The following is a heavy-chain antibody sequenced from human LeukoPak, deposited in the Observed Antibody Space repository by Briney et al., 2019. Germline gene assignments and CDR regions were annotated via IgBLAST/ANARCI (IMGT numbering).Heavy chain of an antibody. Sequence: PSETLSLTCAVSGYSISSGYYWGWIRQPPGKGLEWIGSIYHSGCTYYNPSLKSRVTISVDTSKNQFSLKLSSVTAADTAVYYCARVLPGYSNYYYYMDVWGKGTTVTVSS. CDR1: GYSISSGYY. CDR2: IYHSGCT. V-gene: IGHV4-38-2*01. D-gene: IGHD2-15*01. J-gene: IGHJ6*03. CDR3: ARVLPGYSNYYYYMDV.